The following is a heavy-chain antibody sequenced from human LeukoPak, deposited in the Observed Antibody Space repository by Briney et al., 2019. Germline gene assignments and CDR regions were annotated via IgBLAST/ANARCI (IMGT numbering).Heavy chain of an antibody. J-gene: IGHJ6*02. CDR2: TSSSGITI. V-gene: IGHV3-11*01. CDR3: ARDRHAMDV. CDR1: GFTFSDYY. Sequence: GGSLRLSCAASGFTFSDYYMSWIRQAPGKGLEWISYTSSSGITIYYADSVKGRFTMSRDNAKNSLYLQMNSLRAEDTAVYYCARDRHAMDVWGQGTTVTVSS.